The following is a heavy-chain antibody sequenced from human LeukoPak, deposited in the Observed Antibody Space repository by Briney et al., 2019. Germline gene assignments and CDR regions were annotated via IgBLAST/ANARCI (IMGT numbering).Heavy chain of an antibody. D-gene: IGHD3-22*01. CDR1: GFTFSNYW. Sequence: RSLRLSCEGSGFTFSNYWMGWVRQAPGKGLQWVANIKTDGSEKYYVDSVKGRFTISRDNAKNSLYLQMNSLRAEDTAVYYCATYSSLNRREFQYWGQGTLLTVSS. CDR3: ATYSSLNRREFQY. J-gene: IGHJ1*01. CDR2: IKTDGSEK. V-gene: IGHV3-7*01.